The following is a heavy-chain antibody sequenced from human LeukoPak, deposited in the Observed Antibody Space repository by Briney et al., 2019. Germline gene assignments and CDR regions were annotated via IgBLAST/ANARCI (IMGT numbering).Heavy chain of an antibody. J-gene: IGHJ2*01. Sequence: GGSLRLSCAASEFTFEDYAMHWVRQAPGKGLEWVSGINWKSDTIGYADSVKGRFTISRDNIKNSLYLQMNSLRAEDTALYYCAKDIRGGDQSFWYFDLWGRGTLVTVSS. D-gene: IGHD4-17*01. CDR1: EFTFEDYA. CDR3: AKDIRGGDQSFWYFDL. CDR2: INWKSDTI. V-gene: IGHV3-9*01.